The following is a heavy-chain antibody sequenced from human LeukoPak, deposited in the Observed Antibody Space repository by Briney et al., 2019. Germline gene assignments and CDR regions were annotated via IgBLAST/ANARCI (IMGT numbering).Heavy chain of an antibody. J-gene: IGHJ3*02. Sequence: EPSGTLSLTCAVSGGSISSSSWWSWVRQPPGEGLEWIGEVFHDGSPNYNPSFRGRVTILVDKSKNQFSLNLGSLTAADTAMYYCARDPNIVSAVTLRAFDIWGQGTMVSVSS. D-gene: IGHD5/OR15-5a*01. CDR3: ARDPNIVSAVTLRAFDI. CDR1: GGSISSSSW. V-gene: IGHV4-4*02. CDR2: VFHDGSP.